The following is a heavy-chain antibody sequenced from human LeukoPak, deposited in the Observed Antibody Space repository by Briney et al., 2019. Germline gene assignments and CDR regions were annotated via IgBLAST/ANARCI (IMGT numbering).Heavy chain of an antibody. J-gene: IGHJ6*03. Sequence: SETLSLTCAVSGGSISSNSYYWGWIRQPPGKGLEWIGSIYYSGSTYYNPSLKSRVTISVDTSKNHFSLKLSSVTPADTAVYYCARDPYRGSYGNSYYYSMAVWGKGTTATISS. CDR2: IYYSGST. V-gene: IGHV4-39*02. CDR1: GGSISSNSYY. CDR3: ARDPYRGSYGNSYYYSMAV. D-gene: IGHD1-26*01.